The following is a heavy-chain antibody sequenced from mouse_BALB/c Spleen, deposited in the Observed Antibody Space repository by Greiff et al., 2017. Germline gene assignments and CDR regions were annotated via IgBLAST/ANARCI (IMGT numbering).Heavy chain of an antibody. CDR2: IDPENGNT. J-gene: IGHJ3*01. CDR1: GYTFTSYY. Sequence: EVQLQQPGAELVKPGASVKLSCKASGYTFTSYYMHWVKQRPEQGLEWIGWIDPENGNTIYDPKFQGKASITADTSSNTAYLQLSSLTSEDTAVYYCARLGGNPFAYWGQGTLVTVSA. V-gene: IGHV14-1*02. D-gene: IGHD2-1*01. CDR3: ARLGGNPFAY.